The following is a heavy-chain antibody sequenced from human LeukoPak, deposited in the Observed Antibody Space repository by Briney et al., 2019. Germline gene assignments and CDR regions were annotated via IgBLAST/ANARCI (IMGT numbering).Heavy chain of an antibody. Sequence: SETLSLTCTVSGYSISSGYYWGWIRQPPGKGLEWIGSIYHSGSTYYNPSLKSRVTISVDKSKNQFSLKLSSVTAADTAVYYCARDRGYSSSSAYNWFDPWGQGTLVTVSS. V-gene: IGHV4-38-2*02. CDR1: GYSISSGYY. D-gene: IGHD6-6*01. J-gene: IGHJ5*02. CDR3: ARDRGYSSSSAYNWFDP. CDR2: IYHSGST.